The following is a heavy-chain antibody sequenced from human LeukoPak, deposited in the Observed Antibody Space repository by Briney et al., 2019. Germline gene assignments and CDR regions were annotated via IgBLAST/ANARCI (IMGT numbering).Heavy chain of an antibody. Sequence: SGTLSLTCTVSGGSISSSRYYWGWIRQPPGKGLEWIGSMYYSGSTYSNTSLKSRVTISVDTSKNQFPLKLSSVTAADTALYYCARSGNYGDYESWFDPWGQGTLVTVSS. CDR1: GGSISSSRYY. D-gene: IGHD4-17*01. J-gene: IGHJ5*02. CDR3: ARSGNYGDYESWFDP. V-gene: IGHV4-39*01. CDR2: MYYSGST.